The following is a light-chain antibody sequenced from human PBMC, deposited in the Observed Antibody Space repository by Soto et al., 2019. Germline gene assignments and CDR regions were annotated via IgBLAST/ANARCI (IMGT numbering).Light chain of an antibody. CDR2: DDV. Sequence: QSALTQPASVSGSPGQSITISCTGTSSDIGTYNFVSWYQQRPGKAPKFIIYDDVRRPSGVSNRFSGSKSGNTASLTISGLQAEDEADYYCCSYAGSGNYWIFGGGTKLTVL. CDR3: CSYAGSGNYWI. J-gene: IGLJ3*02. CDR1: SSDIGTYNF. V-gene: IGLV2-23*01.